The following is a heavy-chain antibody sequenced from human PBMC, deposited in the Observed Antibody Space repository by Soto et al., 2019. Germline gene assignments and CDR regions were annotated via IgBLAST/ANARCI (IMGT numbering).Heavy chain of an antibody. D-gene: IGHD6-19*01. CDR2: IWYDGSNK. J-gene: IGHJ4*02. CDR1: GFTFSSYG. Sequence: QVQLVESGGGVVQPGRSLRLSCAASGFTFSSYGMHWVRQAPGKGLEWVAVIWYDGSNKYYADSVKGRFTISRDNSENQLYLQLNSLRAEDTAVYYCARDRYSSGWYDLDYWGQGTLVNVSS. V-gene: IGHV3-33*01. CDR3: ARDRYSSGWYDLDY.